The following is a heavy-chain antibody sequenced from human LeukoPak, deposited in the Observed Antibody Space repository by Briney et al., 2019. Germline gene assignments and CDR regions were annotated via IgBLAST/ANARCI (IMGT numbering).Heavy chain of an antibody. CDR1: GFTFSSYG. Sequence: PGGSLRLSCAASGFTFSSYGMHWVRQAPGKGLEWVAVISYDGSNKYYADSVKGRFTISRDNSKNTLYLQMNSLRAEDTAVYYCAKDRPPPNWGQGTLVTVSS. CDR3: AKDRPPPN. J-gene: IGHJ4*02. V-gene: IGHV3-30*18. CDR2: ISYDGSNK.